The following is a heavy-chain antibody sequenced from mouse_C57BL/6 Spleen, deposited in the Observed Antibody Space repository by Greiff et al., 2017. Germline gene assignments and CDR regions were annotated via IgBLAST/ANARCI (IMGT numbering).Heavy chain of an antibody. CDR3: AKDSHDDDGDWYFDV. Sequence: VQLVESGPGLVQPSQSLSITCTVSGFSLTSYGVHWVRQSPGKGLEWLGVIWRGGSTDYNAAFMSRLSITKDNSKSQVFFKMNSLQADDTAIYYCAKDSHDDDGDWYFDVWGTGTTVTVSS. J-gene: IGHJ1*03. CDR1: GFSLTSYG. CDR2: IWRGGST. V-gene: IGHV2-5*01. D-gene: IGHD2-4*01.